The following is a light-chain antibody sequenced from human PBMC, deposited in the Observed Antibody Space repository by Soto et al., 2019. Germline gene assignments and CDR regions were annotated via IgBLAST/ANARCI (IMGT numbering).Light chain of an antibody. CDR2: EVS. Sequence: QSALNQPASVSGSPGQSITISCTGTSSDVGRYDYVSWYQHHPGKAPKLMIYEVSSRPSGVSHRFSGSKSGNTASLTISGLQAEDEADYYCSSYTSHTTIFGGGTKVTVL. CDR3: SSYTSHTTI. J-gene: IGLJ2*01. V-gene: IGLV2-14*01. CDR1: SSDVGRYDY.